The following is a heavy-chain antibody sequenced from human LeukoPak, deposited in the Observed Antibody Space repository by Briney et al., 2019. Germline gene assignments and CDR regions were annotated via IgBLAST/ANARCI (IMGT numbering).Heavy chain of an antibody. J-gene: IGHJ4*02. CDR1: GGSISSYY. D-gene: IGHD6-13*01. CDR3: ARQERYSSSWLLDY. Sequence: SETLFLTCTVSGGSISSYYWSWIRQPPGKGLEWIGYIYYSGSTNYNPSLKSRVTISVDTSKNQFSLKLSSVTAADTAVYYCARQERYSSSWLLDYWGQGTLVTVSS. V-gene: IGHV4-59*08. CDR2: IYYSGST.